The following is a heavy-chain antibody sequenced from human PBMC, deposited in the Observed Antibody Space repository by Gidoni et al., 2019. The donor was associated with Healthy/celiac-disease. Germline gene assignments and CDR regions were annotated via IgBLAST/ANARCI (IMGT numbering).Heavy chain of an antibody. Sequence: QVQLVESGGGVVQPGRSLRLSCAASGFPFSSYGMHWVRQAPGKGLEWVAVIWYDGSNKYYADSVKGRFTISRDNSKNTLYLQMNSLRAEDTAVYYCARNPPFPVPGYYGMDVWGQGTTVTVSS. CDR2: IWYDGSNK. V-gene: IGHV3-33*01. J-gene: IGHJ6*02. CDR3: ARNPPFPVPGYYGMDV. CDR1: GFPFSSYG. D-gene: IGHD2-2*01.